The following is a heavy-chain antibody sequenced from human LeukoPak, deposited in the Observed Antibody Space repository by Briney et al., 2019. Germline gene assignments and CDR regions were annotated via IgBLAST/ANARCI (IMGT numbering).Heavy chain of an antibody. D-gene: IGHD3-3*01. Sequence: GGSLRLSCAASGFTFSSYSMNWVRQAPGKGLEWVSSISSSSSYIYYADSVKGRFTISRDNAKNSLYLQMNSLRAEDTAVYYCARVAYDFWSGTDYWFDPWSQGTLVTVSS. CDR3: ARVAYDFWSGTDYWFDP. CDR2: ISSSSSYI. J-gene: IGHJ5*02. V-gene: IGHV3-21*01. CDR1: GFTFSSYS.